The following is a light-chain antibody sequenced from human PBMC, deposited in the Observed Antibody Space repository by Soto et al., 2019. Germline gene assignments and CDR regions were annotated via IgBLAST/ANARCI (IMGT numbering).Light chain of an antibody. J-gene: IGKJ2*01. CDR3: QQYNNWPYT. Sequence: EILMTQSPATLAESPGERAALSCRASQSVSSNFAWYQQKPGQAPRLLIYGASSRATGTPARFSGSGSGTEFTLTISSLQSEDFAVYYCQQYNNWPYTFGLGTKLEMK. CDR1: QSVSSN. V-gene: IGKV3-15*01. CDR2: GAS.